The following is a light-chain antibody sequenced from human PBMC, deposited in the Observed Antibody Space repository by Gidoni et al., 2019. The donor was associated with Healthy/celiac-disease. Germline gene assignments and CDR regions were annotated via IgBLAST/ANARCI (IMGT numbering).Light chain of an antibody. J-gene: IGKJ1*01. CDR3: QKYNSAPRA. Sequence: DIQMTQSPSSLSASVGDRVTITCRASQGISTYLAWYQQKHGKVPKLLIYAASTLQSGVPSRFSGSGSGTDFTLTISGLQPEDVATYYCQKYNSAPRAFGQGTKVEIK. CDR2: AAS. V-gene: IGKV1-27*01. CDR1: QGISTY.